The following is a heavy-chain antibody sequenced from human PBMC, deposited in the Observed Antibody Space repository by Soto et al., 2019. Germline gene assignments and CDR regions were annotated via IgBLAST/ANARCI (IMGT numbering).Heavy chain of an antibody. CDR2: IIPIFGTA. V-gene: IGHV1-69*13. D-gene: IGHD3-10*01. J-gene: IGHJ3*02. CDR1: GGTFSSYA. Sequence: SVKVSCKASGGTFSSYAISWVRQAPGQGLEWMGGIIPIFGTANYAQKFQGRVTITADESTSTAYMELSSLRSEDTAVYYCARGYTLYGSGSDHVAFDIWGQGTMVT. CDR3: ARGYTLYGSGSDHVAFDI.